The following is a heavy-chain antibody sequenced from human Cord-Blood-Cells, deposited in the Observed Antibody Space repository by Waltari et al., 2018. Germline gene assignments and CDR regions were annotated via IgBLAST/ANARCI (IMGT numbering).Heavy chain of an antibody. D-gene: IGHD3-22*01. CDR1: GGSIRSSSYY. CDR3: ARSYDSSGYYFLDFDY. Sequence: QLQLQESGPGLVKPSETLSLTCTVSGGSIRSSSYYWGWIRQPPGKGLEWIGSIYYSGSTYYNPSLKSRVTISVDTSKNQFSLKLSSVTAADTAVYYCARSYDSSGYYFLDFDYWGQGTLVTVSS. V-gene: IGHV4-39*01. J-gene: IGHJ4*02. CDR2: IYYSGST.